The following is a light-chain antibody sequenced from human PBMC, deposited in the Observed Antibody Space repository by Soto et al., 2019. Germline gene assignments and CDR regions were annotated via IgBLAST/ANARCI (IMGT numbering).Light chain of an antibody. CDR3: NSYTSSSTYV. Sequence: QSALTQPASVSGSPGHSITISCTGTSSDVGNYNYVSWYQHHPGKAPKLMIYDVSNRPSGVSNRFSGSKSGNTASLTISGLQPEDEADYYCNSYTSSSTYVFGTGTKVTVL. J-gene: IGLJ1*01. V-gene: IGLV2-14*03. CDR2: DVS. CDR1: SSDVGNYNY.